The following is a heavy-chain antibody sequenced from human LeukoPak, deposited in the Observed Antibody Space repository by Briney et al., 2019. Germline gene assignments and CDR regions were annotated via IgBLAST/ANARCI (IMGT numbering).Heavy chain of an antibody. Sequence: SETLSLTCTVSGGSISSYYWSWLRQPPGEGLEWIEYIYYSGSTNYNPSLKSRVTISVDTSKNQFSLKLSSVTAADTAVYYCARSYSSSSYFDYWGQGTLVTVSS. V-gene: IGHV4-59*01. CDR3: ARSYSSSSYFDY. CDR1: GGSISSYY. J-gene: IGHJ4*02. D-gene: IGHD6-13*01. CDR2: IYYSGST.